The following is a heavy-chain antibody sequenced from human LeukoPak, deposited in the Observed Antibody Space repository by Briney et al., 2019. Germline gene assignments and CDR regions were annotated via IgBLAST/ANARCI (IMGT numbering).Heavy chain of an antibody. V-gene: IGHV1-2*02. CDR3: AREIVVVVAATRHNRFDP. CDR2: INPNSGGT. CDR1: GYTFTGYY. D-gene: IGHD2-15*01. Sequence: ASVKVSCKASGYTFTGYYMHWVRQAPGQGLEWMGWINPNSGGTNYAQKLQGRVTMTTDTSTSTAYMELRSLRSDDTAVYYCAREIVVVVAATRHNRFDPWGQGTLVTVSS. J-gene: IGHJ5*02.